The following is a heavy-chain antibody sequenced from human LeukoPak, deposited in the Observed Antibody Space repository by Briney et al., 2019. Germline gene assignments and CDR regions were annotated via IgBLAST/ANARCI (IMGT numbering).Heavy chain of an antibody. Sequence: SETLSLTCTVSGGSFSSYYWSWIRQPPGKGLEWIGYIYYSGSTNYNPSLKGRLTISVDTSKNQFSLKLSSVTAADTAVYYCARAPQYYDILTGYYMRAFDIWGQGTMVTVSS. CDR1: GGSFSSYY. D-gene: IGHD3-9*01. J-gene: IGHJ3*02. CDR2: IYYSGST. CDR3: ARAPQYYDILTGYYMRAFDI. V-gene: IGHV4-59*01.